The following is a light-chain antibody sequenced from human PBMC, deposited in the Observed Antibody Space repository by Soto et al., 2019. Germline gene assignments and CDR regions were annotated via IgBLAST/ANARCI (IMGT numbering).Light chain of an antibody. V-gene: IGKV1-39*01. CDR1: QSISSY. CDR2: AAS. J-gene: IGKJ1*01. Sequence: DIQMTQSPSSLSASVGARVTITCRASQSISSYLNWYQQKPGKAPKLLIYAASSLQSGVPSRFSGSGSGTDFTLTISSLQPEDFATDYCQQSYSTWTFGQGTKVDIK. CDR3: QQSYSTWT.